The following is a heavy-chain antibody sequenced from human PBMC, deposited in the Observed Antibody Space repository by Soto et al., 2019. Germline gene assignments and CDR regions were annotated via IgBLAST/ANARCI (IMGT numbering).Heavy chain of an antibody. CDR2: INSDGSST. Sequence: GGSLRLSCAASGFTFSSYWMHWVRQAPGKGLVWVSRINSDGSSTSYADSVKGRFTISRDNAKNTLYLQMNSLRAEDTAVYYCAREGLLWFGELSGEDYWGQGTLVTVSS. CDR1: GFTFSSYW. D-gene: IGHD3-10*01. CDR3: AREGLLWFGELSGEDY. J-gene: IGHJ4*02. V-gene: IGHV3-74*01.